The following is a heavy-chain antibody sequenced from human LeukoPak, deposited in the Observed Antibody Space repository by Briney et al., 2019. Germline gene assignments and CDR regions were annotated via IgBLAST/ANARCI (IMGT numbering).Heavy chain of an antibody. CDR1: GFTFSDYY. V-gene: IGHV3-11*04. Sequence: GGSLRLSCVASGFTFSDYYMSWIRQAPGKGLEWLSYIRSSGTTIHYADSVKGRFTISRDNAKNSLYLQMNSLRAEDTAVYYCARDRGAVTDVFDYWGQGTLVTVSS. CDR2: IRSSGTTI. D-gene: IGHD6-19*01. J-gene: IGHJ4*02. CDR3: ARDRGAVTDVFDY.